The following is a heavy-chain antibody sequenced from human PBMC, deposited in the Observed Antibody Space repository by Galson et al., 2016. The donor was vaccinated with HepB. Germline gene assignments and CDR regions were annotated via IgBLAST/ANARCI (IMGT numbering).Heavy chain of an antibody. CDR1: GFTFSDAW. CDR2: IKRKTDGGTT. D-gene: IGHD3-9*01. CDR3: TTYYGNILTAYRWFDP. J-gene: IGHJ5*02. V-gene: IGHV3-15*01. Sequence: SLRLSCAASGFTFSDAWMNWVRQAPGKGLEWVGRIKRKTDGGTTAYAAPVEGRFTIPRDDSKNTLYLQMNNLKNEDTAVYYCTTYYGNILTAYRWFDPWGQGTLVTVSS.